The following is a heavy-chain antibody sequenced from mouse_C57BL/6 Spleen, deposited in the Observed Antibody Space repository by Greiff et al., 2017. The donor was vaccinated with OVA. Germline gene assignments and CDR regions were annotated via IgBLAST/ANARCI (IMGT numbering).Heavy chain of an antibody. CDR2: IYPGDGDT. D-gene: IGHD2-4*01. J-gene: IGHJ3*01. CDR3: ARDYDYDRAWFAY. V-gene: IGHV1-80*01. Sequence: QVHVKQSGAELVKPGASVKISCKASGYAFSSYWMNWVKQRPGKGLEWIGQIYPGDGDTNYNGKFKGKATLTADKSSSTAYMQLSSLTSEDSAVYFCARDYDYDRAWFAYWGQGTLVTVSA. CDR1: GYAFSSYW.